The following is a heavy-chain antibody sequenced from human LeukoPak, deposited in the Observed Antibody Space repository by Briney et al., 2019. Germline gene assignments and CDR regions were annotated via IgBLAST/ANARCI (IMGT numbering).Heavy chain of an antibody. CDR3: ARRHSGYDGAFYYFDF. Sequence: GESLKISCKGSGYSFATYWIGWVRQMPGKGLEWMGVIHPGDSDTRYSPSFQGQVTISADKSISTAYLQWSSLKASDTAMYYCARRHSGYDGAFYYFDFWGQGTLITVSS. V-gene: IGHV5-51*01. CDR1: GYSFATYW. CDR2: IHPGDSDT. J-gene: IGHJ4*02. D-gene: IGHD5-12*01.